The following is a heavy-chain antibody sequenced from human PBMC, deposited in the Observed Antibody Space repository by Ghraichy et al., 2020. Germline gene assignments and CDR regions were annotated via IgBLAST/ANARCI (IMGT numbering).Heavy chain of an antibody. CDR3: ARDKSLRFLEWSHYGMDV. CDR2: ISAYNDNT. Sequence: ASVKVSCKASGYTFTSYGISWVRQAPGQGLEWMGWISAYNDNTNYAQKLQGRVTMTTDTSTSTAYMELRSLRSDDTAVYYCARDKSLRFLEWSHYGMDVWGQGTTVTVSS. J-gene: IGHJ6*02. V-gene: IGHV1-18*01. CDR1: GYTFTSYG. D-gene: IGHD3-3*01.